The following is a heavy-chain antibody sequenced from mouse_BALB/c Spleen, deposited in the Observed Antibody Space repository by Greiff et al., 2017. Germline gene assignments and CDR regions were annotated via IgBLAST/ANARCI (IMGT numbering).Heavy chain of an antibody. CDR3: ARDQDDYDGGYAMDY. J-gene: IGHJ4*01. CDR2: ISNLAYSI. CDR1: GFTFSDYG. Sequence: DVQLQESGGGLVQPGGSRKLSCAASGFTFSDYGMAWVRQAPGKGPEWVAFISNLAYSIYYADTVTGRFTISRENAKNTLYLEMSSLRSEDTAMYYCARDQDDYDGGYAMDYWGQGTSVTVSS. D-gene: IGHD2-4*01. V-gene: IGHV5-15*02.